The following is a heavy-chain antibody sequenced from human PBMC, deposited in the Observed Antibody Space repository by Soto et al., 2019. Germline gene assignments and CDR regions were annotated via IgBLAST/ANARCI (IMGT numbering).Heavy chain of an antibody. V-gene: IGHV3-74*01. CDR2: IHSDGSST. J-gene: IGHJ3*01. CDR1: GFTFSYYW. CDR3: ARGDRGAFDL. D-gene: IGHD1-26*01. Sequence: EVQLVESGGDLVRPGGSLRLSCAASGFTFSYYWMHWVRQAPGKGLVWVSRIHSDGSSTTYADFVKGRFIISRDNARNTVDLQMSSVRVEDTAVYYCARGDRGAFDLWGQGTVVTVSS.